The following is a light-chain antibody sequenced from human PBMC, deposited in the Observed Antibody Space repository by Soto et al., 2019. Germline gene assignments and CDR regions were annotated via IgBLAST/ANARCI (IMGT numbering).Light chain of an antibody. Sequence: QSALTQPASVSGSPGQSITISCTGTGSDVGSVSWYQHPPGKAPKLIIYEVNKRPSGVPDRFSGSKSGNTASLTVSGLQAEDEADYYCSSYAGSSNVFGTGTKVTVL. CDR1: GSDVGS. CDR3: SSYAGSSNV. J-gene: IGLJ1*01. CDR2: EVN. V-gene: IGLV2-14*02.